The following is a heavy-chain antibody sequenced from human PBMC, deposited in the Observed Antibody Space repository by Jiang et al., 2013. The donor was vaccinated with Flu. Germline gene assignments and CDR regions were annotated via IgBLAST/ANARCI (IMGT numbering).Heavy chain of an antibody. Sequence: VKRFGASVKVSCTASGYSFTTNYIHWVRQAPGQGLEWMGGIIPILGTPNYAQKFRDKVTITADESTTTVYMALSSLRSEDTAVYFCARLTPCGGDCYYFHYWGQGTLVTVSS. D-gene: IGHD2-21*02. V-gene: IGHV1-69*13. J-gene: IGHJ4*02. CDR3: ARLTPCGGDCYYFHY. CDR2: IIPILGTP. CDR1: GYSFTTNY.